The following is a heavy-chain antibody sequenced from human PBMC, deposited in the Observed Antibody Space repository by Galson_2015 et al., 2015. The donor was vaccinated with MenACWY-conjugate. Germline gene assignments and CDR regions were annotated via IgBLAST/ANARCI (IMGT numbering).Heavy chain of an antibody. D-gene: IGHD3-16*01. CDR2: IKQVGREK. Sequence: ALRLACEAPGVTFGDYWMGWVRQAPGRGLERVANIKQVGREKYYVVSVRVRFTISRDNSKNSLYLQMNSLRPEDTAMYYLARVRSSGGVYFDYWGQGTLVTVSS. V-gene: IGHV3-7*03. CDR3: ARVRSSGGVYFDY. CDR1: GVTFGDYW. J-gene: IGHJ4*01.